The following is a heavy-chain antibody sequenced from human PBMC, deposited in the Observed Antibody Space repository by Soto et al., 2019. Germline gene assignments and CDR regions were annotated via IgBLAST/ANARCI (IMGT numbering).Heavy chain of an antibody. V-gene: IGHV3-30*18. J-gene: IGHJ4*02. CDR2: ISYDGSNK. CDR1: GFTFSSYG. D-gene: IGHD3-9*01. CDR3: AKGRENDILTSYYFVS. Sequence: QVQLVESGGGVVQPGRSLRLSCAASGFTFSSYGMHWVRQAPGKGLEWVAVISYDGSNKYYADSVKGRFTISRDNSKNTLYLHMNRLRAEDTAVYYCAKGRENDILTSYYFVSWRQGTLVTVSS.